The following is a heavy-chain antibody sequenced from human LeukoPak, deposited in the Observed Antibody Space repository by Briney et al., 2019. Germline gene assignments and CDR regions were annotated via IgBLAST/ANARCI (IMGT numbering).Heavy chain of an antibody. CDR1: GFTFSIYE. CDR2: ISSTGNTV. V-gene: IGHV3-48*03. CDR3: TKETPQMDV. Sequence: GGSLRLSCAASGFTFSIYEMNWVRQAPGQGLEWVAYISSTGNTVHYAGSVEGRFTISRDNAKNSLYLQMNRLRAEDTAVYYCTKETPQMDVWGKGTTVTVSS. J-gene: IGHJ6*04. D-gene: IGHD2-15*01.